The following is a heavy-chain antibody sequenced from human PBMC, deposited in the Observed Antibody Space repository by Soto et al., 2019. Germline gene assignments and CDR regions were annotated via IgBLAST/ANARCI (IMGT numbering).Heavy chain of an antibody. Sequence: SETLSLTCTVSGGSISSSSYYWGWIRQPPGKGLEWIGSIYYSGSTYYNPSLKSRVTISVDTSKNQFSLKLSSVTAADTAVYYCAEEEYSSSSRWGYWGQGTLVTVSS. CDR2: IYYSGST. J-gene: IGHJ4*02. D-gene: IGHD6-6*01. CDR3: AEEEYSSSSRWGY. V-gene: IGHV4-39*07. CDR1: GGSISSSSYY.